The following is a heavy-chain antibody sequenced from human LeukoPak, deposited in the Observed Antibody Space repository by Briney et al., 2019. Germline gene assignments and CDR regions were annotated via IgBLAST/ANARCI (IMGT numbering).Heavy chain of an antibody. J-gene: IGHJ6*02. CDR2: IYYSGST. V-gene: IGHV4-39*01. D-gene: IGHD3-16*02. Sequence: SETLSLTFTVSGGSISSSSYYWGCIRQPPGNGLEWIGSIYYSGSTYYNPSLKSRVTISVDTSKNQFSLKLSSVTAAYTAVYYRARGPSDYVWGSYRSNGIDVWGQGTTVTVSS. CDR3: ARGPSDYVWGSYRSNGIDV. CDR1: GGSISSSSYY.